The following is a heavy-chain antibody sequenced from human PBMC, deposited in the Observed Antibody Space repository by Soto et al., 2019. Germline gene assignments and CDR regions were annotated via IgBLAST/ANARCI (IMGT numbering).Heavy chain of an antibody. CDR3: ARTYSPFDY. J-gene: IGHJ4*02. V-gene: IGHV3-7*05. D-gene: IGHD2-15*01. CDR1: GFTFTDYW. Sequence: HPGGSLRLSCAASGFTFTDYWMSWLRRAPGKGLEWVANIKHDGSESYSVDSVKGRFTIYRDNTKNSLYLQMNSLRAEDTAVYYCARTYSPFDYWGQGALVTVSS. CDR2: IKHDGSES.